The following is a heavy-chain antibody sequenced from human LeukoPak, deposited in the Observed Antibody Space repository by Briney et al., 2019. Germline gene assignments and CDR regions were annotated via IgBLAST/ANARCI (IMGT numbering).Heavy chain of an antibody. CDR2: IYHSGST. CDR3: ARQYFLYGSGIACFAP. CDR1: GYSISSGYY. J-gene: IGHJ5*02. V-gene: IGHV4-38-2*01. D-gene: IGHD3-10*01. Sequence: SETLSLTCAVSGYSISSGYYWGWIRQPPGKGLEWIGSIYHSGSTYYNPSLKSRVTISVDTSKNQFSLKLSSVTAADTAVSYFARQYFLYGSGIACFAPWGQGTPVTVSS.